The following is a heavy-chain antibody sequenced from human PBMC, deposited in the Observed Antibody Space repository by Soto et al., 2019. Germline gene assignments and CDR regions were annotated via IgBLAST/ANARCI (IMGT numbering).Heavy chain of an antibody. J-gene: IGHJ4*02. D-gene: IGHD3-22*01. CDR2: IYSGGST. CDR3: ARDGYYYDSSRYYLAFDY. Sequence: EVQLVESGGGLIQPGGSLRLSCAASGFTVSSNYMSWVRQAPGKGRGWVSVIYSGGSTYYADSVKGRFTISRDNSKNTLYLQMNSLRAQDTAVYYCARDGYYYDSSRYYLAFDYWGQGTLVTVSS. V-gene: IGHV3-53*01. CDR1: GFTVSSNY.